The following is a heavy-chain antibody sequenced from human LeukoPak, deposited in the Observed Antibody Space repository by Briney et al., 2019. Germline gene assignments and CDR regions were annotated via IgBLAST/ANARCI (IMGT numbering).Heavy chain of an antibody. CDR1: GYTFTSYG. Sequence: ASVKVSCKASGYTFTSYGISWVRQAPGQGLEWMGWISAYNGNTNYAQKLQGRVTMTTDTSTSTAYMELRSLRSDDTAVYYCARDSPIAAAVLSFDYWGQGTLVTVSP. D-gene: IGHD6-13*01. V-gene: IGHV1-18*01. CDR3: ARDSPIAAAVLSFDY. J-gene: IGHJ4*02. CDR2: ISAYNGNT.